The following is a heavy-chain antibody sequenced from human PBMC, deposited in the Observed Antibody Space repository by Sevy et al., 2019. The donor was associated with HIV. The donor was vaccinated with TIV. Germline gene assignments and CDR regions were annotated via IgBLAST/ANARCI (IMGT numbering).Heavy chain of an antibody. CDR3: ARDIGSQSRSDDY. J-gene: IGHJ4*02. V-gene: IGHV3-7*01. D-gene: IGHD3-10*01. CDR2: IKQDGSEK. CDR1: GFTFSRNW. Sequence: GGSLRLSCAASGFTFSRNWMSWVRQAPGKGLEWVANIKQDGSEKHYLDSVKGRFTISRDNAKNSLYLQMNSLRAEDTAVYYCARDIGSQSRSDDYWGQGTLVTVSS.